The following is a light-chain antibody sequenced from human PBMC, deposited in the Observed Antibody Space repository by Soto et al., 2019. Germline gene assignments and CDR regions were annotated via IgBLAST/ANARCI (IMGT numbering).Light chain of an antibody. CDR1: QSIGRW. CDR3: QQYTTYSGT. J-gene: IGKJ1*01. CDR2: EAS. Sequence: DIQMTQSRSTLSASVGERVTITCRASQSIGRWLAWYQQKPGKAPKILMYEASVLESGVPSTFSGSGSGTEFTLTIKNLQADDFATYFCQQYTTYSGTFGQGTKVEIK. V-gene: IGKV1-5*03.